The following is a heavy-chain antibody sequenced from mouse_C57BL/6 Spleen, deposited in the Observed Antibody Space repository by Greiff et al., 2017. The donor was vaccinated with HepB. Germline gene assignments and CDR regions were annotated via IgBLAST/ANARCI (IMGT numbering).Heavy chain of an antibody. CDR2: IYPGDGDT. CDR3: ARDNNYSNCGWFAD. V-gene: IGHV1-82*01. D-gene: IGHD2-5*01. CDR1: GYAFSSSW. Sequence: VQLQQSGPELVKPGASVKISCKASGYAFSSSWMNWVKQRPGKGLEWIGRIYPGDGDTNYNGKFKGKATLTADKSSSTAYMQLSSLTSEDSAVYFCARDNNYSNCGWFADWGQGTLVTVSA. J-gene: IGHJ3*01.